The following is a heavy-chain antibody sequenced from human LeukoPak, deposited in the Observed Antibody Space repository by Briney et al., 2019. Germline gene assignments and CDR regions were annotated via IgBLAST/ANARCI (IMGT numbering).Heavy chain of an antibody. Sequence: GRSLRLSCAPSGFTFSSYAMHWVRQAPGQGLEWMGLIHPSGSSTTYAQKFQGRVTMTRDMFTSTEYMELTRLTSGDTAVYYCARDDSVGETAWWFDPWGQGTLVTVSS. CDR3: ARDDSVGETAWWFDP. CDR2: IHPSGSST. V-gene: IGHV1-46*01. CDR1: GFTFSSYA. D-gene: IGHD1-26*01. J-gene: IGHJ5*02.